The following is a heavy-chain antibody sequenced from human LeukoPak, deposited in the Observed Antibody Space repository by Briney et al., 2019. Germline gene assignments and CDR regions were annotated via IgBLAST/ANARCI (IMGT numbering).Heavy chain of an antibody. J-gene: IGHJ4*02. Sequence: GGSLRLSSVASGFTFSSYALSCVRQAPGEGLEWGSAIIGSGGSTYYADSLKGRFTISRDTSKNTLYLQMNSLRADDTAVYCCAKSACNRFDYWGQGTLVTVSS. CDR3: AKSACNRFDY. D-gene: IGHD1-14*01. CDR1: GFTFSSYA. V-gene: IGHV3-23*01. CDR2: IIGSGGST.